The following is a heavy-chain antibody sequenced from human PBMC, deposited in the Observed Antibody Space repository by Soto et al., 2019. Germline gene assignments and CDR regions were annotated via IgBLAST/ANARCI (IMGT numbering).Heavy chain of an antibody. J-gene: IGHJ6*02. CDR3: ARAGCDGGSCYTLVGLRYGMDV. CDR1: GFTFSSYA. Sequence: QVQLVESGGGVVQPGRSLRLSCAASGFTFSSYAMYWVRQAPGKGLEWMTVISYDGNNKYYADSVKGRFTISRDNSKNTLYLQMNSLRAEDTAVYYCARAGCDGGSCYTLVGLRYGMDVWGQGTPVTVSS. V-gene: IGHV3-30-3*01. D-gene: IGHD2-15*01. CDR2: ISYDGNNK.